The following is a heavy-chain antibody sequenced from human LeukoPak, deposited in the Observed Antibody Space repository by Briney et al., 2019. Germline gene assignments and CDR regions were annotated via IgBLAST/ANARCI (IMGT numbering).Heavy chain of an antibody. V-gene: IGHV3-21*04. CDR1: GFTFSSYS. Sequence: GGSLRLSCAASGFTFSSYSMNWVRQAPGKGLEWVSSISSSSSYIYYADSVKGRFTISRDNAKNSLYLQMNSLRAEDTAVYYCAKDRSRTMVLGNWFDPWGQGTLVTVSS. J-gene: IGHJ5*02. CDR3: AKDRSRTMVLGNWFDP. CDR2: ISSSSSYI. D-gene: IGHD3-10*01.